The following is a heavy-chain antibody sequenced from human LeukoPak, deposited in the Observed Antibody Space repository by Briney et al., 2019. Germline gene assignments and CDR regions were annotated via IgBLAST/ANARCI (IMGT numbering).Heavy chain of an antibody. CDR1: GYTFTGYY. V-gene: IGHV1-2*02. Sequence: ASVKVSCRTSGYTFTGYYMNWVRQAPGQGLEWMGWISPNGDGTNYAQKFQGRVTMTTDTSFRTAYMELSRLTSDDTAVYYCARQKGPRYVDYWGQGTLVTVSS. J-gene: IGHJ4*02. CDR3: ARQKGPRYVDY. CDR2: ISPNGDGT.